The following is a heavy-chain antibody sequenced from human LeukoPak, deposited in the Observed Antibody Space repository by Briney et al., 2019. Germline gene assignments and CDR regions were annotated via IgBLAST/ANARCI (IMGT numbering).Heavy chain of an antibody. CDR3: ARRTYDFWSGYLSPTGYGMDV. CDR2: IYYSGST. V-gene: IGHV4-39*01. D-gene: IGHD3-3*01. J-gene: IGHJ6*02. CDR1: GGSISSSSYY. Sequence: SETLSLTCTVSGGSISSSSYYWGWIRQPPGKGLEWIGGIYYSGSTYYNPSLKSRVTISVDTSKNQFSLKLSSVTAADTAVYYCARRTYDFWSGYLSPTGYGMDVWGQGTTVTVSS.